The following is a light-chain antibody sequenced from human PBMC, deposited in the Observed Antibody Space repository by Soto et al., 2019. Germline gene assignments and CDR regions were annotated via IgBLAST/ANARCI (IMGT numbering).Light chain of an antibody. V-gene: IGLV2-11*01. Sequence: QSALTQPRSVSGSPGQSVTISCTEASSDVSDYNFVSWYQQYAGKAPKVIIYGVDKRSSGVPDRFSGSKSGNTASLTISGLQTEDEAEYFCCSYTGTYTVVFGGGTKVTVL. CDR3: CSYTGTYTVV. CDR2: GVD. J-gene: IGLJ3*02. CDR1: SSDVSDYNF.